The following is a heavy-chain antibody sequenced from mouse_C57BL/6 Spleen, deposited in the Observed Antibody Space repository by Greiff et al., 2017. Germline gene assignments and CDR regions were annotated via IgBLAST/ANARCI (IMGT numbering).Heavy chain of an antibody. J-gene: IGHJ2*01. CDR2: ISSGGSYT. CDR3: ARQDEGYYIDY. CDR1: GFTFSSYG. Sequence: EVMLVESGGDLVKPGGSLKLSCAASGFTFSSYGLSWVRQTPDKRLEWVATISSGGSYTYYPDSVKGRFTISRDNAKNTLYLQMSSLKSEDTAMYYCARQDEGYYIDYWGQGTTLTVSS. V-gene: IGHV5-6*01.